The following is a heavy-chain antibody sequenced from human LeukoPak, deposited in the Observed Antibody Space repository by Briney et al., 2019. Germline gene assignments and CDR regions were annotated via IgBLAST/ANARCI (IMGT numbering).Heavy chain of an antibody. CDR1: GFTFISYA. V-gene: IGHV3-23*01. Sequence: GGSLRLSCAASGFTFISYAMSWVRQAPGKGLEWVSSLSGNAGRPYYADSVKGRFTISRDNSKNTLYLQMNSLRAEDTAVYYCAKRGTVAGTVTGSNFDYWGQGTLVTVSS. D-gene: IGHD6-19*01. CDR3: AKRGTVAGTVTGSNFDY. J-gene: IGHJ4*02. CDR2: LSGNAGRP.